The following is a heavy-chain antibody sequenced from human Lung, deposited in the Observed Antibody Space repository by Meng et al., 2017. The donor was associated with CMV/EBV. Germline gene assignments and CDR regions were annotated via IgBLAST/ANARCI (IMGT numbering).Heavy chain of an antibody. CDR2: IHPHRGDT. CDR3: ARDNNWGPDY. V-gene: IGHV1-2*02. CDR1: GYTFTAHY. J-gene: IGHJ4*02. D-gene: IGHD7-27*01. Sequence: SVXVSCNASGYTFTAHYFHWVRQAPGQGLEWMGWIHPHRGDTNYAQQFQGRVTLTRDTSINTGYMELTRLTSDDTAVYYCARDNNWGPDYWGQGTRVTVSS.